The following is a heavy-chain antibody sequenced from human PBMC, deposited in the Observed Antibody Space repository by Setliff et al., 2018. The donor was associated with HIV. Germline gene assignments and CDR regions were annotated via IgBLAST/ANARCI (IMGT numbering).Heavy chain of an antibody. D-gene: IGHD1-26*01. CDR2: ISSSSSYI. CDR3: AREEKVGATYY. V-gene: IGHV3-21*01. J-gene: IGHJ4*02. CDR1: GFTFSSYS. Sequence: GESLKISCAASGFTFSSYSMNWVRQAPGKGLEWVSSISSSSSYIYYADSVKGRFTISRDNAKNSLYLQMNSLRAEDTAVYYCAREEKVGATYYWGQGTLVTVSS.